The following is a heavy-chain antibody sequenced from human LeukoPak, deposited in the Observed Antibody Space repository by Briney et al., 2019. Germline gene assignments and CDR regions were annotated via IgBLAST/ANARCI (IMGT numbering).Heavy chain of an antibody. Sequence: SETLSLTCAVYGGSFSGYSWSWIRQPPGKGLEWIGEINHSGGSNYNPSLKSRVTISVDTSKNQFSLKLTSLTAADAAVYYCARRPNWGSGHGFDPWGQGTLVTVSS. CDR2: INHSGGS. CDR3: ARRPNWGSGHGFDP. V-gene: IGHV4-34*01. J-gene: IGHJ5*02. CDR1: GGSFSGYS. D-gene: IGHD6-25*01.